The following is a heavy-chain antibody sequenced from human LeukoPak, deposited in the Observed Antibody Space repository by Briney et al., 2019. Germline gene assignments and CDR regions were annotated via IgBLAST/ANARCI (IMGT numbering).Heavy chain of an antibody. Sequence: AASVKVSCKASGYTFTDYYMNWVRQAPGQGLEWMGWINPKSGGTKYAQKFQSRVTMTRDTSITTAYMELTILSSDDTAVFYCVRAGELDYWAREPWSPSPQ. J-gene: IGHJ4*02. V-gene: IGHV1-2*02. CDR3: VRAGELDY. CDR1: GYTFTDYY. CDR2: INPKSGGT. D-gene: IGHD7-27*01.